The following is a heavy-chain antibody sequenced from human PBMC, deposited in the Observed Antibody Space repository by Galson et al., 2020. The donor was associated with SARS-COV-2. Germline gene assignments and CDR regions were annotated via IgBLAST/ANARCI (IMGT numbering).Heavy chain of an antibody. CDR3: ARTSGELDI. CDR1: GGSISTDGHF. V-gene: IGHV4-31*03. J-gene: IGHJ3*02. CDR2: IYHSGTT. D-gene: IGHD3-10*01. Sequence: SETLSLTCSVSGGSISTDGHFWTWIRQPPGKGLEWLGYIYHSGTTYYNPSLKSRLSIAEDKSQNQFSLRLRSVTAADTAVYFCARTSGELDIWGRGTKVTVSS.